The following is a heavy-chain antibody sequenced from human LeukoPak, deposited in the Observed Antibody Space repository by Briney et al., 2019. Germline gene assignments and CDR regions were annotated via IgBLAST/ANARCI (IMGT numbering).Heavy chain of an antibody. V-gene: IGHV3-7*03. J-gene: IGHJ6*02. D-gene: IGHD3-16*01. CDR1: GFTFSSYW. CDR2: INHNGNVN. Sequence: GVSLRLSCAASGFTFSSYWMNWARQAPGKGLEWVASINHNGNVNYYVDSVKGRFTISRDNAKNSLYLQMSNLRAEDTAVYFCARGGGLDVWGQGATVTVSS. CDR3: ARGGGLDV.